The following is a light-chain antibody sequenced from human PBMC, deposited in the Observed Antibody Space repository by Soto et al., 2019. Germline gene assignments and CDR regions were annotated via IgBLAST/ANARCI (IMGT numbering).Light chain of an antibody. CDR3: TSYTNSSTYV. CDR1: SSDVGAYKY. CDR2: EVR. V-gene: IGLV2-14*01. J-gene: IGLJ1*01. Sequence: SALTQPASVSGSPGESITISCTGTSSDVGAYKYVSWYQQHPGKAPKLIIYEVRYRPSGISKRFSGPKSGNTASLTISGLQAEDEADYYCTSYTNSSTYVFGTGTKVTVL.